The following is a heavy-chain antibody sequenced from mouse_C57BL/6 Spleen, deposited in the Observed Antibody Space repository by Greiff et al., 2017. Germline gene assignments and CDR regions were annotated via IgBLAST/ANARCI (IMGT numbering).Heavy chain of an antibody. CDR2: INPNNGGT. Sequence: VQLQQSGPELVKPGASVKISCKASGYTFTDYYMNWVKQSHGKSLEWIGDINPNNGGTSYNQKFKGKATLTVDKSSSTAYMELRSLTSEDSAVYYCARVITTVVPDWYFDVWGTGTTVTVSS. D-gene: IGHD1-1*01. J-gene: IGHJ1*03. CDR1: GYTFTDYY. V-gene: IGHV1-26*01. CDR3: ARVITTVVPDWYFDV.